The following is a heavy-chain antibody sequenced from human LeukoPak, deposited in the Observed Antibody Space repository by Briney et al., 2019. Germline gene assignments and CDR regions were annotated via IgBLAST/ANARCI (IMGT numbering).Heavy chain of an antibody. Sequence: ASVKVSCKASGYTFTSYAMNWVRQAPGQGLEWMGWINTNTGNPTYAQGFTGRFVFSLDTSVSTAYLQISSLKAEDTAVYYCAREPAAYYDILTGYQTADHCFDYWGQGTLVTVSS. CDR3: AREPAAYYDILTGYQTADHCFDY. CDR2: INTNTGNP. V-gene: IGHV7-4-1*02. D-gene: IGHD3-9*01. CDR1: GYTFTSYA. J-gene: IGHJ4*02.